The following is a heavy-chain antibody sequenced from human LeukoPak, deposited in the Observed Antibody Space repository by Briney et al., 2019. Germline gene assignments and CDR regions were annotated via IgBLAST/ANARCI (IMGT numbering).Heavy chain of an antibody. D-gene: IGHD1-26*01. J-gene: IGHJ2*01. CDR1: GGSICNTAYY. V-gene: IGHV4-39*01. CDR2: VYSSGAT. CDR3: ANSGNYNHRDWYFDL. Sequence: PSETLSLTCTVSGGSICNTAYYWVWIRQPPGKGLEWIGSVYSSGATSYKLSLKSRVTISVDMSKNQSSLKLSSVTAADTAVYYCANSGNYNHRDWYFDLRGRGSPVTVSS.